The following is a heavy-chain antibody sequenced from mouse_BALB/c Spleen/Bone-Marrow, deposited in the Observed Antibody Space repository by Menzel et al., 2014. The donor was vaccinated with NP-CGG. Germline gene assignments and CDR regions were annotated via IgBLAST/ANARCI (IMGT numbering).Heavy chain of an antibody. Sequence: EVHLVESGPSLVKPSQTLSFTCSVTGDSITSGYWNWIRKFPGNKLEYMGYISYSGSTYYNPSLKSRISITRDTSKNQYYLQLNSVTTEDTATYYCARILLRSYAMDYWGQGTSVTVSS. CDR2: ISYSGST. D-gene: IGHD1-1*01. CDR1: GDSITSGY. CDR3: ARILLRSYAMDY. J-gene: IGHJ4*01. V-gene: IGHV3-8*02.